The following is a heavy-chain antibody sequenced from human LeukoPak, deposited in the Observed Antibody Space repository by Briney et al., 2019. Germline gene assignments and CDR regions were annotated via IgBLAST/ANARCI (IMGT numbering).Heavy chain of an antibody. D-gene: IGHD6-6*01. V-gene: IGHV3-7*01. Sequence: GGSLRLSCAASGFTSSSYWMSWVRQAPGKGLEGVANLKQDGSEKSYVDSVKGRFTISRDNAKNSLYLQMNSLRAEDTAVYYCASLQLLPYSSWSRYYYYYYYMDVWGKGTTVTVSS. J-gene: IGHJ6*03. CDR1: GFTSSSYW. CDR2: LKQDGSEK. CDR3: ASLQLLPYSSWSRYYYYYYYMDV.